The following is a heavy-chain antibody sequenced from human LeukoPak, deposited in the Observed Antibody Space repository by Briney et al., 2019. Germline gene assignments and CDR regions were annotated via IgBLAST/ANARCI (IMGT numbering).Heavy chain of an antibody. CDR3: ARDRIPSNYVNSDAFDI. V-gene: IGHV3-21*01. CDR2: ISSSSSYI. Sequence: KPGGSLRLSCAASGVTFSTYSMNCVRRAPGKGLEWVSSISSSSSYISYADSVRGPFTISRDHATDSLYLQMNSLRAEDTAVYYCARDRIPSNYVNSDAFDIWGQGTMVTVSS. CDR1: GVTFSTYS. J-gene: IGHJ3*02. D-gene: IGHD3-16*01.